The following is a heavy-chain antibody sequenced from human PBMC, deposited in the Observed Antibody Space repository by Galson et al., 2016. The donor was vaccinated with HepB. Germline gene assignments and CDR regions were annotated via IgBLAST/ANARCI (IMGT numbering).Heavy chain of an antibody. V-gene: IGHV3-7*02. J-gene: IGHJ4*02. CDR2: IKQDGSEK. CDR1: GFSFSDYW. Sequence: SLRLSCAASGFSFSDYWMTWVRQAPGKGLEWVANIKQDGSEKYYVDSVKGRFTISRDNAKNSLYLQMNSLRDEDTAIYYCVSRGHLASDGDDWGQGILVTVS. D-gene: IGHD5-24*01. CDR3: VSRGHLASDGDD.